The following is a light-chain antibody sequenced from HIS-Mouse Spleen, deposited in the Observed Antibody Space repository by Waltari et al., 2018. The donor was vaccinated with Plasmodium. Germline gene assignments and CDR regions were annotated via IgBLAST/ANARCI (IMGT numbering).Light chain of an antibody. CDR3: YSAADNNLV. CDR1: VLAKKY. Sequence: SYELTQPSSVSVSPGQTARITCSGDVLAKKYARWFQQKPGQAPVLVIYKASLRPSGIPGRFAGSSSGITVTLTISGAQVEDEADYYCYSAADNNLVFGGGTKLTVL. J-gene: IGLJ3*02. V-gene: IGLV3-27*01. CDR2: KAS.